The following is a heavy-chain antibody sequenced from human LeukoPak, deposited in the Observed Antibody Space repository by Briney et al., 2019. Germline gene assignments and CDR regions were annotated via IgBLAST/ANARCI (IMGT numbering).Heavy chain of an antibody. CDR2: ISWKSGSI. CDR3: ARDANWGSQGVDH. D-gene: IGHD7-27*01. J-gene: IGHJ4*02. Sequence: PGGSLRLSCAASGFTFDDYAMHWVRQAPGKGLEWVSGISWKSGSIGYADSVKGRFTISRDNSKNTVHLQMNSLRAEDTAVYFYARDANWGSQGVDHWGQGTLVTVSS. CDR1: GFTFDDYA. V-gene: IGHV3-9*01.